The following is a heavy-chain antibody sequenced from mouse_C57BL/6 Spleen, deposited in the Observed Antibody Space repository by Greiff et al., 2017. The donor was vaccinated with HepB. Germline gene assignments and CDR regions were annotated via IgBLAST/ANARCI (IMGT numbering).Heavy chain of an antibody. V-gene: IGHV1-81*01. Sequence: QVQLKQSGAELARPGASVKLSCKASGYTFTSYGISWVKQRTGQGLEWIGEIYPRSGNTYYNEKFKGKATLTADKSSSTAYMELRSLTSEDSAVYFCARDYCGSSPAWFAYWGQGTLVTVSA. CDR1: GYTFTSYG. J-gene: IGHJ3*01. CDR2: IYPRSGNT. CDR3: ARDYCGSSPAWFAY. D-gene: IGHD1-1*01.